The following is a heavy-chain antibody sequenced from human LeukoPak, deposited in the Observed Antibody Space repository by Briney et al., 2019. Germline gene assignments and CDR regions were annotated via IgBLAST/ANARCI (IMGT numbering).Heavy chain of an antibody. CDR3: AKEGDYDILTGYARGIDY. CDR2: ISGSGGST. Sequence: GGSLRLSCAASGFTFSSYGMSWVRQAPGKGLEWVSAISGSGGSTYYADSVKGRFTISRDNSKNTLYLQMNSLRAEDTAVYYCAKEGDYDILTGYARGIDYWGQGTLVTVSS. V-gene: IGHV3-23*01. CDR1: GFTFSSYG. D-gene: IGHD3-9*01. J-gene: IGHJ4*02.